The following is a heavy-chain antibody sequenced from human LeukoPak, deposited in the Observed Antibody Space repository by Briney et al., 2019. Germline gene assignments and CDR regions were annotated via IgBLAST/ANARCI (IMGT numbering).Heavy chain of an antibody. CDR1: GFTFSSYS. J-gene: IGHJ4*02. D-gene: IGHD5-24*01. CDR3: ARDYKYAFDN. CDR2: ISSSSSYI. Sequence: GGSLRLSCAASGFTFSSYSMNWVRQAPGKGLEWVSSISSSSSYIYYADSVKGRFTISGDKAKNSLYLQMNSLRVEDTAVYYCARDYKYAFDNWGQGTLVTVSS. V-gene: IGHV3-21*01.